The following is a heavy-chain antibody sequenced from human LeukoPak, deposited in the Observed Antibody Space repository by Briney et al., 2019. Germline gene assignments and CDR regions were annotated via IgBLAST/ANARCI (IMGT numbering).Heavy chain of an antibody. Sequence: GGSLRLSCAASGFTFSSYSMNWVRQAPGKGLEWVSSISSSNSYIYYADSVKGRFTISRDNAKNSLYLQMNSLRAEDTAVYYCARDGRYCSSTSCYNRYYYYYMDVWGKGTTVTVSS. D-gene: IGHD2-2*02. CDR2: ISSSNSYI. V-gene: IGHV3-21*01. CDR1: GFTFSSYS. J-gene: IGHJ6*03. CDR3: ARDGRYCSSTSCYNRYYYYYMDV.